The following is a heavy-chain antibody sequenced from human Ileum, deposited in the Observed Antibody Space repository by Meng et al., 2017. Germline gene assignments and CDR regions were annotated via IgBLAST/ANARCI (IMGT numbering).Heavy chain of an antibody. V-gene: IGHV3-23*04. CDR2: ISASGDST. Sequence: EVPLGESGGGLVESVWSLRLSCAASGFPFSFYAMGWVRQAPGQGLELVSAISASGDSTYYADSVKGRFTVSRDNSKYTLYLQMESLRAEDTAMYYCAFDFWGQGTLVTVSS. J-gene: IGHJ4*02. CDR3: AFDF. CDR1: GFPFSFYA.